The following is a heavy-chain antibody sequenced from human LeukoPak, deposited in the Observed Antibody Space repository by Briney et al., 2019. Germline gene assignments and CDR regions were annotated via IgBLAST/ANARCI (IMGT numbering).Heavy chain of an antibody. V-gene: IGHV1-8*03. CDR1: GYTFTSYD. CDR2: MNPNSGNT. CDR3: ARDLVAAAGTSSWFDP. J-gene: IGHJ5*02. D-gene: IGHD6-13*01. Sequence: ASVKVSCKASGYTFTSYDINWVRQATGQGLEWMGWMNPNSGNTGYAQKFQGRVTITRNTSISTAYMELSSLRSEDTAVYYCARDLVAAAGTSSWFDPWGQGTLVTVSS.